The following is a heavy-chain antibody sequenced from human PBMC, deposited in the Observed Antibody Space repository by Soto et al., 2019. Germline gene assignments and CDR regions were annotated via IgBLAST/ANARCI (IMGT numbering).Heavy chain of an antibody. V-gene: IGHV3-15*07. Sequence: PGGSLRLSCASSGFTVNNAWMDWLRQTTGKGLERVGRIKGKSDGGTTDYIAPVKGRFTISRDDSRNTVYLKMNSLKTEDTAMYSCTTDVWTGRALAFGGRGTLVPVSP. CDR2: IKGKSDGGTT. CDR1: GFTVNNAW. D-gene: IGHD2-21*01. CDR3: TTDVWTGRALAF. J-gene: IGHJ4*02.